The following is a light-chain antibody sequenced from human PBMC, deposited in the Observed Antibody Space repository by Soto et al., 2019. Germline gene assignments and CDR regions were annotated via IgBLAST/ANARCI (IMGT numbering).Light chain of an antibody. CDR2: RAS. V-gene: IGKV1-5*03. CDR3: QHYSTYSGT. J-gene: IGKJ3*01. Sequence: DVQMAQSPSTLSASVGERVTITCRASQSIGDWLAWFQQKPGKAPALLIYRASYLESGVPSRFSVSGSGTEFTLTISSLQPDDFSTYYCQHYSTYSGTFGPGTTVEIK. CDR1: QSIGDW.